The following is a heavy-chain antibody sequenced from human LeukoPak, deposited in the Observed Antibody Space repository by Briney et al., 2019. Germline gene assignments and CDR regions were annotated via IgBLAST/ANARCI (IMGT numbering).Heavy chain of an antibody. Sequence: SETLSLTCTVSGGSISSYYWSWIRQPPGKGLEWIGYIYYTGSTYYSPSLKSRVTISVDTSKNQFSLKLTSVTAADTAVYYCARGADYGDYWYFQHWGQGTLVTVSS. CDR2: IYYTGST. J-gene: IGHJ1*01. V-gene: IGHV4-59*01. CDR3: ARGADYGDYWYFQH. D-gene: IGHD4-17*01. CDR1: GGSISSYY.